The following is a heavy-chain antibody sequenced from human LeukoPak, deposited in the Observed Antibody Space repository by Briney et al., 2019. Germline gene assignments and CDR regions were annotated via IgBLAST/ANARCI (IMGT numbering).Heavy chain of an antibody. J-gene: IGHJ6*03. D-gene: IGHD1-14*01. CDR1: GGSISSYY. V-gene: IGHV4-59*08. Sequence: SETLSLTCTVSGGSISSYYRSWIRQPPGKGLEWIGYIYYSGSTNYNPSLKSRVTISVDTSKNQFSLKLSSVTAADTAVYYCARLTGVYYYYYMDVWGKGTTVTVSS. CDR2: IYYSGST. CDR3: ARLTGVYYYYYMDV.